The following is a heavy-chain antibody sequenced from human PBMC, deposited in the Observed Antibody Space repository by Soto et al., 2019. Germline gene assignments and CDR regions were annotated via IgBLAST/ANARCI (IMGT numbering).Heavy chain of an antibody. CDR2: ITGTAGRT. D-gene: IGHD5-12*01. CDR3: AKGAEGYVVSSLDS. Sequence: EVQLLEPGGGFVQPGGSLRLSCAASGFRFRDLAMTCVRQAPGRGLEWVSAITGTAGRTYYANSVKRRFPISRDNSKNSQYLQINSLRAEDTAIYYCAKGAEGYVVSSLDSWCQGTLGTVSS. J-gene: IGHJ4*02. V-gene: IGHV3-23*01. CDR1: GFRFRDLA.